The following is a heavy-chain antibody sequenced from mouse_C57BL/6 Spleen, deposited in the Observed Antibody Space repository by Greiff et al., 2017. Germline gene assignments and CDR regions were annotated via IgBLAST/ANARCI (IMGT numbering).Heavy chain of an antibody. CDR1: GYTFTSYW. Sequence: QVQLQQPGAELVKPGASVKLSCKASGYTFTSYWMQWVKQRPGQGLEWIGEIDPSDSYTNYNQKFKGKATLTVDTSSSTAYMQLSSLTSEDSAVYYCATLMGFDYWGQGTTLTVSS. CDR2: IDPSDSYT. V-gene: IGHV1-50*01. D-gene: IGHD1-1*02. CDR3: ATLMGFDY. J-gene: IGHJ2*01.